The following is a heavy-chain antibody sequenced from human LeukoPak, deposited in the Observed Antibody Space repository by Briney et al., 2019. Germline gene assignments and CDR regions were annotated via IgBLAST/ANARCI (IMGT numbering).Heavy chain of an antibody. CDR1: GFTFSSYG. CDR2: ISYDGSNK. Sequence: PGRSLRLSCAASGFTFSSYGMHWVRQAPGKGLEWVAVISYDGSNKYYADSVKGRFTISRDNSKNTLYLQMNSLRAEDTAVYYCAKDGESWGQGTMVTVSS. D-gene: IGHD3-10*01. J-gene: IGHJ3*01. V-gene: IGHV3-30*18. CDR3: AKDGES.